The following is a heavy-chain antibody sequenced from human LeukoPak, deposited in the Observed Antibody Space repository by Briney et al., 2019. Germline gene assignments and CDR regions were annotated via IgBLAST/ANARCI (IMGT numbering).Heavy chain of an antibody. CDR3: ARDFPSSGDYPS. Sequence: GGSLRLSCAASGFTVSSNYMSWVRQAPGKGLEWVSSISSSSSYIYYADSVKGRFTISRDNAKNSLYLQMNSLRAEDTAVYYCARDFPSSGDYPSWGQGTLVTVSS. CDR2: ISSSSSYI. V-gene: IGHV3-21*01. D-gene: IGHD4-11*01. J-gene: IGHJ4*02. CDR1: GFTVSSNY.